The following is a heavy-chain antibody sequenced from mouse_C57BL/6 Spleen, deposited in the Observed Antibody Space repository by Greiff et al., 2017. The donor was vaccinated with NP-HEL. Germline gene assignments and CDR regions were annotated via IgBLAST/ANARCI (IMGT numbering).Heavy chain of an antibody. J-gene: IGHJ2*01. CDR1: GYSITSGYY. CDR2: ISYDGSN. D-gene: IGHD2-3*01. Sequence: VQLKESGPGLVKPSQSLSLTCSVTGYSITSGYYWNWIRQFPGNKLEWMGYISYDGSNNYNPSLKNRIPITRNTSKNQFFLKLNSVTTEDTATYYCARNYDGYFFDYWGQGTTLTVSS. CDR3: ARNYDGYFFDY. V-gene: IGHV3-6*01.